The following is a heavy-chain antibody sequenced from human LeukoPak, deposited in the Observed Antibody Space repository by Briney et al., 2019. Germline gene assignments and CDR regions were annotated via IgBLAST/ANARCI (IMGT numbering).Heavy chain of an antibody. CDR3: ARVFMIVVIYDY. CDR2: IKQDASEK. CDR1: GFTFSSSW. Sequence: GGSLRLSCAASGFTFSSSWTSWVRQAPGRGLEWVASIKQDASEKYYVDSVKGRFTISRDNAKDSMYLQMDSLRAEDTAVYHCARVFMIVVIYDYWGQGTLVTVSS. V-gene: IGHV3-7*01. J-gene: IGHJ4*02. D-gene: IGHD3-22*01.